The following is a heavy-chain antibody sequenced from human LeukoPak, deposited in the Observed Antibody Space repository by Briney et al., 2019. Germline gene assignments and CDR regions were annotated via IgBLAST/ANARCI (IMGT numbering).Heavy chain of an antibody. D-gene: IGHD4-17*01. J-gene: IGHJ3*02. CDR2: IYTSGST. CDR3: ASHYGDSDKSDAFDI. Sequence: SETLSLTCTVSGYSISSGYYWGWIRQPAGKGLEWIGRIYTSGSTNYNPSLKSRVTISVDTSKNQFSLKLSSVTAADTAVYYCASHYGDSDKSDAFDIWGQGTMVTVSS. V-gene: IGHV4-61*02. CDR1: GYSISSGYY.